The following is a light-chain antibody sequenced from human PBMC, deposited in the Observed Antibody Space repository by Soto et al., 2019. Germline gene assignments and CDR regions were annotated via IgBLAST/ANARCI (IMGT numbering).Light chain of an antibody. J-gene: IGKJ4*01. CDR1: QSVTSSY. CDR2: GAS. Sequence: VLTQSPGTLSWSPGERATLSCRASQSVTSSYLAWYQQKPGQAPRLLIYGASSRATGIPDRFSGSGSGTDFNLTSSRLEPEYFAVYYCQQYGGSPPLTFGGGTPVEIK. V-gene: IGKV3-20*01. CDR3: QQYGGSPPLT.